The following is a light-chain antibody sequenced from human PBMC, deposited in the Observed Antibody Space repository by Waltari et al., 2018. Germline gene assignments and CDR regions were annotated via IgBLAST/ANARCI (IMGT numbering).Light chain of an antibody. Sequence: QSALTQPASVSGTPGKSITISCTGTNSDVGNYNLVSLYQHHPGEAPKLMICEVIKRPSGVSNRFSGSRSGNTASLTISGLQAEDEADYYCCSYAGSGTYVFGTRTKVTVL. CDR1: NSDVGNYNL. V-gene: IGLV2-23*02. CDR3: CSYAGSGTYV. J-gene: IGLJ1*01. CDR2: EVI.